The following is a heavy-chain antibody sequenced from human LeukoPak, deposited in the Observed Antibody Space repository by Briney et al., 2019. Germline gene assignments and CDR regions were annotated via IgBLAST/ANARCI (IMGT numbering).Heavy chain of an antibody. Sequence: GASVKVSCKASGGTFSSYAISWVRQAPGQGLEWMGGIIPIFGTANYAQKFQGRVTITADESTSTAYMELSSLRSEDTAVYYCARDGQQQLAGYFQHWGQGTLVTVSS. V-gene: IGHV1-69*13. D-gene: IGHD6-13*01. J-gene: IGHJ1*01. CDR2: IIPIFGTA. CDR1: GGTFSSYA. CDR3: ARDGQQQLAGYFQH.